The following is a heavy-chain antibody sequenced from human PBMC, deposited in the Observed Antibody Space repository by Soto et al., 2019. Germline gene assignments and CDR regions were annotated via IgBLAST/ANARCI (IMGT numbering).Heavy chain of an antibody. Sequence: PSETLSLTCTVSGGSVSSYYWSWIRQPPGKGLEWIGYIYYSGSTNYNPSLKSRVTISVDTSKNQFSLKLSSVTAADTAVYYCARDQGIAVAGTNWFDPWGQGTLVTVSS. J-gene: IGHJ5*02. D-gene: IGHD6-19*01. CDR3: ARDQGIAVAGTNWFDP. CDR2: IYYSGST. V-gene: IGHV4-59*02. CDR1: GGSVSSYY.